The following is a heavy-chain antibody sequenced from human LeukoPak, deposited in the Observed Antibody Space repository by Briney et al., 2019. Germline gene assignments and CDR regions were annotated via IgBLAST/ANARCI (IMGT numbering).Heavy chain of an antibody. V-gene: IGHV4-59*01. CDR3: ARAQSDYGSGCYSMFDP. CDR1: GGSISSYY. CDR2: IYYSGST. J-gene: IGHJ5*02. Sequence: SETLSLTCTVSGGSISSYYWSWIRQPPGKGLEWIGYIYYSGSTNYNPSLKSRVTISVDTSKNQFSLKLSSVTAADTAVYYCARAQSDYGSGCYSMFDPWGQGTLVTVSS. D-gene: IGHD3-10*01.